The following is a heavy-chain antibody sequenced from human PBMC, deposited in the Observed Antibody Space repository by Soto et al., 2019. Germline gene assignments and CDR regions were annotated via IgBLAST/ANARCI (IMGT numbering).Heavy chain of an antibody. CDR2: IKSKTDGGTT. CDR1: GFSFNIAW. CDR3: TTGSVTMDF. Sequence: GGSLRLSCAASGFSFNIAWMIWVRQAPGKGLEWVGRIKSKTDGGTTDYAAPVKGRFTISRDDSKTTLYLQMNSLTTEDTAVYYCTTGSVTMDFWGQGPLVTVSS. D-gene: IGHD2-21*02. J-gene: IGHJ4*02. V-gene: IGHV3-15*07.